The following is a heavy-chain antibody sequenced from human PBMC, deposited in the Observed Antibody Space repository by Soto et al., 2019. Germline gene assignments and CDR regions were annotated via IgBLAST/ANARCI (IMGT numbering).Heavy chain of an antibody. CDR2: INPILSMS. V-gene: IGHV1-69*02. D-gene: IGHD3-10*01. J-gene: IGHJ4*02. Sequence: QVQLVQSGAEVKKPGSSVKVSCKASGDTFSFYTINWVRQAPGLGLEWVGRINPILSMSNYAQKFQGRGTITADKSTNTAEMELRRLRCEDTAVYYCATSYGSGYRALDYWGQGALVTVPS. CDR3: ATSYGSGYRALDY. CDR1: GDTFSFYT.